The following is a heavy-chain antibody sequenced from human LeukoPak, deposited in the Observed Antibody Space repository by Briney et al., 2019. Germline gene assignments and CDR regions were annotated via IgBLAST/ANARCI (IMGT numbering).Heavy chain of an antibody. CDR1: GDSISTYY. Sequence: SETLSLTCIVSGDSISTYYWTWIRQPPGKGLELIGYMSYSGVTKHNPSLTGRVTISIDTSKNQFSLKLTSVTAADTAVYYCARSVATGNYYGGLFWFDPWGRGFLVTVSS. CDR3: ARSVATGNYYGGLFWFDP. D-gene: IGHD1-26*01. J-gene: IGHJ5*02. V-gene: IGHV4-59*12. CDR2: MSYSGVT.